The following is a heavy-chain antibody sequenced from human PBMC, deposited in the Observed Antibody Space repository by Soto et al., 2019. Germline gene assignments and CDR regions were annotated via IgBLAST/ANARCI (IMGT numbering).Heavy chain of an antibody. D-gene: IGHD3-10*01. CDR1: AFTFNTYA. CDR3: AKSGGAIPDYFDY. CDR2: ISVSGGGT. Sequence: EVQLLESGGGLVQPGGSLRLSCAASAFTFNTYAMGWVRQAPGKGLEWVSAISVSGGGTYYADSVKGRFTISRDTSKNTLYLQMNSLRADYTAVYYCAKSGGAIPDYFDYWSRGTLVTVSS. V-gene: IGHV3-23*01. J-gene: IGHJ4*02.